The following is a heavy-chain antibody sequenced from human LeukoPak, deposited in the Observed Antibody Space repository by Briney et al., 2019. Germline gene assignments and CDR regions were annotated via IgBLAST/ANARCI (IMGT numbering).Heavy chain of an antibody. CDR2: ISSSSSYI. D-gene: IGHD1-1*01. V-gene: IGHV3-21*01. CDR3: ARAVGTARDAFDI. J-gene: IGHJ3*02. CDR1: GFTFSSYS. Sequence: GGSLRLSCAASGFTFSSYSMNWVRQAPGKVLEWVSSISSSSSYIYYADSVKGRFTISRDNAKNSLYLQMNSLRAEDTAVYYCARAVGTARDAFDIWGQGTMVTVSS.